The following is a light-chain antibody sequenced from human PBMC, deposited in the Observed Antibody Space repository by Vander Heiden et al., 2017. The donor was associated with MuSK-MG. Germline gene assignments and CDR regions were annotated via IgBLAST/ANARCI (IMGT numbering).Light chain of an antibody. CDR2: SNN. CDR3: AAWDDSLNGYV. J-gene: IGLJ1*01. CDR1: SSNIGRNT. Sequence: QSVLTQPPSASGTPGQRVTISCSGSSSNIGRNTVNWYQQRPGPAPNLLFYSNNQRPSGVPDRFSGSKSGTSASLAISGLQAEDEADYYCAAWDDSLNGYVFGTGTKVTVL. V-gene: IGLV1-44*01.